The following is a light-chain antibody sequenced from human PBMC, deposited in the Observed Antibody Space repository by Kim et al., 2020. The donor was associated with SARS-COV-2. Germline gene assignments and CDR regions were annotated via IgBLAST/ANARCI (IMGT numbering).Light chain of an antibody. CDR1: QSISSTY. J-gene: IGKJ2*01. CDR2: GAS. CDR3: QQYGSSPPYT. Sequence: SPGERAALSCRASQSISSTYLAWYQHKPGQAPRLLIYGASNRATGIPDRFSGSGSGTDFTLTISRLEPEDFAVYYCQQYGSSPPYTFGQGTKVEI. V-gene: IGKV3-20*01.